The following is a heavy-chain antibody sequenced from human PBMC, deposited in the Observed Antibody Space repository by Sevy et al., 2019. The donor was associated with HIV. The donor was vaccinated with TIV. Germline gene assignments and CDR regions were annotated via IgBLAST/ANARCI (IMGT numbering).Heavy chain of an antibody. D-gene: IGHD5-12*01. CDR1: GFTFSSYG. CDR2: ISYDGSNK. Sequence: GGSLRLSCAASGFTFSSYGMHWVRQAPGKGLEWVAVISYDGSNKYYADSVKGRFTISRDNSKNTRYLQMNSLRAEDTAVYYCAKDAGDGYNCWGGAFDTWGQGTMVTVSS. CDR3: AKDAGDGYNCWGGAFDT. J-gene: IGHJ3*02. V-gene: IGHV3-30*18.